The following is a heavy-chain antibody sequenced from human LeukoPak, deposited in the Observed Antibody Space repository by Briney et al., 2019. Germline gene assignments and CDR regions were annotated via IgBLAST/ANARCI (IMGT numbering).Heavy chain of an antibody. CDR1: GFTFSSYW. CDR2: IKQDGSEK. V-gene: IGHV3-7*01. CDR3: GEDPRGFVFWGGFGDS. J-gene: IGHJ4*02. Sequence: GGSLRLSCAASGFTFSSYWMSWVRQAPGKGLEWVANIKQDGSEKYYVDSVKGRFTISRDNAKNSLYLRMNSLRAEDTAVYYCGEDPRGFVFWGGFGDSGGQGTLVTVSS. D-gene: IGHD3-16*01.